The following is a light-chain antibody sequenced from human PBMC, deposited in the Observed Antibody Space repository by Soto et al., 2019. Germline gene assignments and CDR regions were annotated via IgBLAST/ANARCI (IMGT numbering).Light chain of an antibody. CDR3: QQYNSYSPLLT. CDR1: QSISSW. CDR2: KAS. Sequence: DIQMTQSPSTLSASVGDRVTITCRASQSISSWLAWYQQKPGKAPKLLIYKASSLESGVPSRFSGSGSGTGFTLTISSLQPDDFATYYCQQYNSYSPLLTFGGGTKVEIK. J-gene: IGKJ4*01. V-gene: IGKV1-5*03.